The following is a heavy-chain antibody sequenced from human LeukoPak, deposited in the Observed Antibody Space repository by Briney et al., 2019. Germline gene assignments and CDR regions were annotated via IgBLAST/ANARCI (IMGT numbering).Heavy chain of an antibody. CDR3: ARDRGTTMVRSFDI. Sequence: PGGSLRLSCAASGFTFSSYAMSWVRQAPGKGLEWVSSISGSGGSTYYADSVKGRFTISRDNAKNSLYLQMNSLRAEDTAVYYCARDRGTTMVRSFDIWGQGTLVTVSS. V-gene: IGHV3-23*01. CDR2: ISGSGGST. J-gene: IGHJ4*02. CDR1: GFTFSSYA. D-gene: IGHD4/OR15-4a*01.